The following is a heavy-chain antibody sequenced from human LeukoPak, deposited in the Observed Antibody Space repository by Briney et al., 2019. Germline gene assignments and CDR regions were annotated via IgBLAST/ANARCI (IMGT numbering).Heavy chain of an antibody. J-gene: IGHJ4*02. CDR3: ARAKWQLVRGREVPYYFDY. V-gene: IGHV1-69*13. CDR2: NIPIFGTA. Sequence: ASVKVSCKASGGTFISYAISWVRQAPGQGGEGMGGNIPIFGTANYAQKFQGSVPITADDSTSTAYMELSSMRSEDTAVYYCARAKWQLVRGREVPYYFDYWGQGTLVTVSS. CDR1: GGTFISYA. D-gene: IGHD6-6*01.